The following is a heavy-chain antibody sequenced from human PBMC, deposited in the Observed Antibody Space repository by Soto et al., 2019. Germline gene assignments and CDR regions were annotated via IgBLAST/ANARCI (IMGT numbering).Heavy chain of an antibody. V-gene: IGHV1-69*06. J-gene: IGHJ4*02. CDR1: GGSFSSYA. D-gene: IGHD2-21*02. CDR3: ARGGGEMTAPSPYIY. Sequence: GASVKVSWKASGGSFSSYAISCVRQAPGQGLEWMGGIIPIFNTANYAQKFLRRVTITADKSTSTVYMQLSSLRSDDTAVYYCARGGGEMTAPSPYIYWGQGTLVTVSS. CDR2: IIPIFNTA.